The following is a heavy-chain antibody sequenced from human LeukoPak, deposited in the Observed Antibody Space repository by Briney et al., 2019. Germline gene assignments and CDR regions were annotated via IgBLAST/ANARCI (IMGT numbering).Heavy chain of an antibody. Sequence: GGSLRLSCAASGFTFSAYWMHWVRQVPGKGLVWVSRINNDGTATFFADSVKGRFTISRGNAKNTLYLQMNSLRAEDTAVYYCARDRRYGYYFDYWGQGILVTVSS. J-gene: IGHJ4*02. D-gene: IGHD5-18*01. CDR1: GFTFSAYW. V-gene: IGHV3-74*01. CDR2: INNDGTAT. CDR3: ARDRRYGYYFDY.